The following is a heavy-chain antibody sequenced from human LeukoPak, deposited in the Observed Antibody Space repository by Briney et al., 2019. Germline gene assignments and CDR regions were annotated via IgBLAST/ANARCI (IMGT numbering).Heavy chain of an antibody. CDR3: ARNHDILTGSGYNYYGMDV. V-gene: IGHV1-3*04. Sequence: ASVKVSCKASGYTFTTYALNWLRQAPGQRPEWMGWINTGNGNTLYSQKFQGRVIMTRDTSASTAYMELSRLRSEDTAVYYCARNHDILTGSGYNYYGMDVCGKGTTVTVS. CDR2: INTGNGNT. CDR1: GYTFTTYA. J-gene: IGHJ6*04. D-gene: IGHD3-9*01.